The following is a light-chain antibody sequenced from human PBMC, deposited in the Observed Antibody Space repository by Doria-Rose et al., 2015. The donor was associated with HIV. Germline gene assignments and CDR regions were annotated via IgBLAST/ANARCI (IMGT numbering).Light chain of an antibody. Sequence: LTQSPATLSLSPGERATLSCRASQSVSSNLAWYQQKPGQAPRLLIYDASNRATGXPARFSGSGSGTDFTLTINSLEPEDFAVYXCQQRSNWPPIFTFGPGTKVDI. CDR2: DAS. V-gene: IGKV3-11*01. CDR1: QSVSSN. CDR3: QQRSNWPPIFT. J-gene: IGKJ3*01.